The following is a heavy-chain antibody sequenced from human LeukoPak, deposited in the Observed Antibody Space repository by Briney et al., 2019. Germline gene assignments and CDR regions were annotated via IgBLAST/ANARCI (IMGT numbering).Heavy chain of an antibody. D-gene: IGHD3-22*01. V-gene: IGHV5-51*01. CDR1: GYSFTSNW. Sequence: GGSLKISCKGSGYSFTSNWIAWVRQMPGKGLDWMGVIYPGDSETLYSPSFQGQVTISADKSISTAYLQWSSLKASDTAMYYCARPDGLYDSSSYFPYWGQGTLVTVSS. CDR3: ARPDGLYDSSSYFPY. CDR2: IYPGDSET. J-gene: IGHJ4*02.